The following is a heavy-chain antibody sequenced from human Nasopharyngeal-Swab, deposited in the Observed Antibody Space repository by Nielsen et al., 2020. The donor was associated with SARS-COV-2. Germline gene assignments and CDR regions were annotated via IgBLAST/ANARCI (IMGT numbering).Heavy chain of an antibody. J-gene: IGHJ2*01. CDR2: INWHGGST. Sequence: GESLKISCAASGFTFDDYGMSWVRQAPGKGLEWVSGINWHGGSTGYADSVKGRFTISRDNAKNSLYLQMNSLRAEDTAVYYCARAGGSYFDLWGRGTLVTVSS. CDR3: ARAGGSYFDL. CDR1: GFTFDDYG. V-gene: IGHV3-20*04. D-gene: IGHD2-15*01.